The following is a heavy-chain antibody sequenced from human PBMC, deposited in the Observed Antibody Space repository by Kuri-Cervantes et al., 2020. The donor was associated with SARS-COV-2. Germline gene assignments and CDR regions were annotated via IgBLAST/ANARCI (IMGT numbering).Heavy chain of an antibody. J-gene: IGHJ5*02. CDR1: GGSISSNSYY. Sequence: SETLSLTCTVSGGSISSNSYYWGWIRQPPGKGLEWIGSIYYSGSTYYNPSLKSRVTISVDTSKSQFSLKLSSVTAADTAVYYCARQMMSSITIFGVVITRNWFDPWGQGTLVTVSS. D-gene: IGHD3-3*01. CDR2: IYYSGST. CDR3: ARQMMSSITIFGVVITRNWFDP. V-gene: IGHV4-39*01.